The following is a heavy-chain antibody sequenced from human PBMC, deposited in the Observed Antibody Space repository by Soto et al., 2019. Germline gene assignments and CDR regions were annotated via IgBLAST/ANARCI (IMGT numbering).Heavy chain of an antibody. CDR2: ISGSGGST. CDR1: GFTFSSYA. V-gene: IGHV3-23*01. Sequence: GGSLRLSCAASGFTFSSYAMSWVRQAPGKGLEWVSAISGSGGSTYYADSVKGRFTISRDNSKNTLYLQMNSLRAKDTAVHYYAKEERPEQWQVQVKLHSEYFNYWGQETLVTVSS. CDR3: AKEERPEQWQVQVKLHSEYFNY. J-gene: IGHJ4*02. D-gene: IGHD6-19*01.